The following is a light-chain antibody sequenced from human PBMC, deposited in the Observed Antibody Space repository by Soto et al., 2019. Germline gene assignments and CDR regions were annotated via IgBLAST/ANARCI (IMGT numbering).Light chain of an antibody. V-gene: IGKV3-15*01. CDR2: DAS. CDR1: QSLTNSY. Sequence: DIVLTESGDTLSLSPGNRATLSCRASQSLTNSYIAWYQVKPGQAPRLLIYDASTRATGIPDRFSGRGSGTDFTLTISSLQSADSAVYFCQQYTDWPPITFGGGTKVDIK. CDR3: QQYTDWPPIT. J-gene: IGKJ4*01.